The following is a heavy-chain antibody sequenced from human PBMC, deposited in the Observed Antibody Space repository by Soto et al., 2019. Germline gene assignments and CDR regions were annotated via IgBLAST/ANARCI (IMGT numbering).Heavy chain of an antibody. CDR1: GYTFTSYA. CDR3: ARAWVVVTAPDY. V-gene: IGHV1-3*01. Sequence: VNVSCKASGYTFTSYAMHWVRQAPGQRLEWMGWINAGNGNTKYSQKFQGRVTITRDTSASTAYMELSSLRSEDTAVYYCARAWVVVTAPDYWGQGTLVTVSS. CDR2: INAGNGNT. J-gene: IGHJ4*02. D-gene: IGHD2-21*02.